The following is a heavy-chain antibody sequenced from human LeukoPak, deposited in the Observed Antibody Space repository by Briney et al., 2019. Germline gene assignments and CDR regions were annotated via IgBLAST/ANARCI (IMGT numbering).Heavy chain of an antibody. V-gene: IGHV3-23*01. CDR2: IGNNGGGI. Sequence: QPGGSLRLSCAASGFTFSTYTMYWVRHPPGKRLEWVSIIGNNGGGIHYADSVKGRFTIYRDNSKNTQYLQMNSLRAEDTAVYYCATSWGPDTSAFRWGRDGMDVWGQGTTVIVS. CDR3: ATSWGPDTSAFRWGRDGMDV. J-gene: IGHJ6*02. D-gene: IGHD3-16*01. CDR1: GFTFSTYT.